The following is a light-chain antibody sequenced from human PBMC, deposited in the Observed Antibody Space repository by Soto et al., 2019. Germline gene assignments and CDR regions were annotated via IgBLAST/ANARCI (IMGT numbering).Light chain of an antibody. Sequence: DIQVTQSPSSLSASIGDRVIITCRASQPISTSLHWFHQKPGKAPKLLIYALSNLQRGVPSRFSGSGTGTEFPLIISSLQPEDVGNYFCQQSYSTPLTFGGGTKVQI. V-gene: IGKV1-39*01. J-gene: IGKJ4*01. CDR3: QQSYSTPLT. CDR1: QPISTS. CDR2: ALS.